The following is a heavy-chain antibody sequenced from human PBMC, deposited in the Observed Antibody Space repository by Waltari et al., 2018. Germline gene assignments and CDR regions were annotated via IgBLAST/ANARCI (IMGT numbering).Heavy chain of an antibody. CDR1: GGSISSYY. CDR3: ARSNLITIFGVAQYYYYMDV. D-gene: IGHD3-3*01. V-gene: IGHV4-4*07. Sequence: QVQLQESGPGLVKPSETLSLTCTVSGGSISSYYWSWIRQPAGKGLEWIGRIYTSGRTNYQPSLKSRVTMSVDTSKNQFSLKLSSVTAADTAVYYCARSNLITIFGVAQYYYYMDVWGKGTTVTISS. CDR2: IYTSGRT. J-gene: IGHJ6*03.